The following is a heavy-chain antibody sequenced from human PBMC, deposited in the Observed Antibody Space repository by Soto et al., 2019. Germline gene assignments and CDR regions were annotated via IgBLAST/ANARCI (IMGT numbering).Heavy chain of an antibody. Sequence: ASVKVSCKASGYTFTSYYMHWVRQAPGQGLEWMGIINPSGGSTSYAQKFQGRVTMTRDTSTSTVYMELSSLRSEATAVYYCASDSPLSVLRFGVSDALGLAYWGQGTMVTVSS. CDR2: INPSGGST. CDR1: GYTFTSYY. CDR3: ASDSPLSVLRFGVSDALGLAY. J-gene: IGHJ4*02. V-gene: IGHV1-46*03. D-gene: IGHD3-10*01.